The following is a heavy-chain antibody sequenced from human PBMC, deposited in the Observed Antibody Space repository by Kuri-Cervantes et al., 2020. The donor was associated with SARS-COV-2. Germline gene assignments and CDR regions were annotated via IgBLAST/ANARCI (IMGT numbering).Heavy chain of an antibody. D-gene: IGHD6-6*01. CDR3: ARSPYSSSLIDY. CDR1: GFTFSSYT. Sequence: GESLKISCAASGFTFSSYTMNWVRQAPGKGLEWVSSISSSSSYIYYADSVKGRFTISRDNAKNSLYLQMNSLRAEDTAVYYCARSPYSSSLIDYWGQGTRVTVSS. J-gene: IGHJ4*02. CDR2: ISSSSSYI. V-gene: IGHV3-21*01.